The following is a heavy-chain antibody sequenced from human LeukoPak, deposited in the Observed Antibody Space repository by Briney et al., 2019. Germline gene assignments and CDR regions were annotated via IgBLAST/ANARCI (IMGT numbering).Heavy chain of an antibody. V-gene: IGHV3-9*03. D-gene: IGHD7-27*01. CDR2: ISWNCGSI. CDR3: AKGGWGSAPFDY. Sequence: GTSLRLSCAASGFTFVDYAMRSVRPAPGQGLEWVYGISWNCGSIGYADSVKGRFTISRDNAKNSLYLEKNSLRAEDMALYYCAKGGWGSAPFDYWGQGTLVSVSS. CDR1: GFTFVDYA. J-gene: IGHJ4*02.